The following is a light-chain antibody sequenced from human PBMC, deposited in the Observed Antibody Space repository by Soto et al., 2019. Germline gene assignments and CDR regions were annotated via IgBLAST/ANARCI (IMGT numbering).Light chain of an antibody. Sequence: QSALTQPPSVSGSPGQSVAISCTGTSSDVGSSNGVSWYQQPPGTAPKLMIYDVNNRPSGVPDRFSGSKYGNTASLTISGLQAEDEADYYCSSYTSSNTYVFGSGTKVTVL. CDR1: SSDVGSSNG. CDR2: DVN. J-gene: IGLJ1*01. CDR3: SSYTSSNTYV. V-gene: IGLV2-18*02.